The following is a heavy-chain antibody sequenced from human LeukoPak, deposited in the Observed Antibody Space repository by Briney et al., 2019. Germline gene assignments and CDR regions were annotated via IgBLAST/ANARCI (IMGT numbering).Heavy chain of an antibody. Sequence: SETLSLTCAVYGGSFSGYYWSWIRQPPGKGLEWIGEIYHSGSTNYNPSLKSRVTISVDKSKNQFSLKLSSVTAADTAVYYCARVGDSSAYYPFDSWGQGTLVTVSS. J-gene: IGHJ4*02. CDR1: GGSFSGYY. D-gene: IGHD3-22*01. CDR2: IYHSGST. V-gene: IGHV4-34*01. CDR3: ARVGDSSAYYPFDS.